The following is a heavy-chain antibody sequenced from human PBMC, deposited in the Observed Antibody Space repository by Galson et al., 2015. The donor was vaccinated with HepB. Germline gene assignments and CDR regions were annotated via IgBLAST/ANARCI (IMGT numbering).Heavy chain of an antibody. CDR2: IKSKAEDGTT. CDR3: TANSTTWYESGWEPYSNDYSYIDV. J-gene: IGHJ6*03. V-gene: IGHV3-15*01. Sequence: SLRLSCAASGFTFTHAWVTWVRQATGKGLEWVGHIKSKAEDGTTGYAAPVKGRFIVSRDDSKNMVYLQMNSLKHDDTAVYYCTANSTTWYESGWEPYSNDYSYIDVWGKGTTVTVSS. D-gene: IGHD6-13*01. CDR1: GFTFTHAW.